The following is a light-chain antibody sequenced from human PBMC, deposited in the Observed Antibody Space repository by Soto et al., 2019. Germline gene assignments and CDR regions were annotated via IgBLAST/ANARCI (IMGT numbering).Light chain of an antibody. CDR2: GAS. CDR3: QQYGSSPGWT. CDR1: LSVSSNY. Sequence: EIVLTQSPGTLSLSPGERATLSCRASLSVSSNYLAWYQQKPGQAPRLLIYGASSRATGTPDRFSGSGSGTDFTLTISRLEPEDFAVYYCQQYGSSPGWTFGQGTKVEIK. J-gene: IGKJ1*01. V-gene: IGKV3-20*01.